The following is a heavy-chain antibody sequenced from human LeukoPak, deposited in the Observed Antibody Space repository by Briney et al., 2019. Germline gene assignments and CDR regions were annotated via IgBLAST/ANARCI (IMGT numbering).Heavy chain of an antibody. J-gene: IGHJ4*02. Sequence: PGGSLRLSCAASGFTVSSNYMSWVRQAPGKGLEWVSVIYSGGSTYYADSVKGRFTISRDNSKNTLYLQMNSLRAADTAVYYCARDKGTSYLSSFDYWGQGTLVTVSP. V-gene: IGHV3-53*05. CDR1: GFTVSSNY. CDR2: IYSGGST. D-gene: IGHD6-6*01. CDR3: ARDKGTSYLSSFDY.